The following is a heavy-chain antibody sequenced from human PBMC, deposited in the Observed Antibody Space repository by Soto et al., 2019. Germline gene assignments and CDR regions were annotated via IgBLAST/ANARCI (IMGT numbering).Heavy chain of an antibody. Sequence: QVQLVESGGGVVQPGTSLRLSCAASGFTFSTYAMHWVRQAPGMGLAWVAVISNDGSNTYYEDSVKGRFTISRDNSMNTLYLQMNSLRAEDTSVYSWAREDSSFGGVNRTPGRAFDIWGQGTMVTVSS. V-gene: IGHV3-30-3*01. CDR3: AREDSSFGGVNRTPGRAFDI. J-gene: IGHJ3*02. CDR2: ISNDGSNT. CDR1: GFTFSTYA. D-gene: IGHD3-16*01.